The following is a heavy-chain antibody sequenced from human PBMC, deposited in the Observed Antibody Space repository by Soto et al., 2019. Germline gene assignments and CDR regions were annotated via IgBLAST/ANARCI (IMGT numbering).Heavy chain of an antibody. Sequence: QVQLQESGPGLVKPSGTLSLTCAVSGGSVSSSNWWSWVRQSPGKGLEWMGEIYHSGSAHYNPSLKSRASIFLDKSKNQFSLRLTSVTAAGTAVYYCARVPGVVVSADDAFDIWGQGTRVIVSS. V-gene: IGHV4-4*02. J-gene: IGHJ3*02. CDR1: GGSVSSSNW. D-gene: IGHD2-21*02. CDR2: IYHSGSA. CDR3: ARVPGVVVSADDAFDI.